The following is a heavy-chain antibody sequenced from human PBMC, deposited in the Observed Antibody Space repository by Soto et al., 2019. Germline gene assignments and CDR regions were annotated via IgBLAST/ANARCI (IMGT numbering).Heavy chain of an antibody. J-gene: IGHJ4*02. CDR3: ASSFGYWVTFDS. CDR1: GASISSSSYY. V-gene: IGHV4-39*01. CDR2: IYYDETT. D-gene: IGHD3-22*01. Sequence: SETLSLTCTVSGASISSSSYYWGWIRQPPGKGLEWIGSIYYDETTYYNPSLKSRVTTSVDLSKNQFSLILRSVTAADTAVYYCASSFGYWVTFDSWGQGTLVTVSS.